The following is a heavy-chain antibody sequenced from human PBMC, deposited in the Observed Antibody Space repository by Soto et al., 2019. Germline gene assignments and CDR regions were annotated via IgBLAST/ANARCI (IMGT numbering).Heavy chain of an antibody. CDR2: IYYSGNA. Sequence: QLQLQESGPGLVKPSETLSLTCTVSGGSITSRTYYWGWIRQPPGKGLEWIGSIYYSGNADYNPSLKSRVAVSVDTSKNQFSMKVTPVTATDTAVYSCARHKDTSSRYLLPDFWGQGTLVTVSS. J-gene: IGHJ4*02. CDR3: ARHKDTSSRYLLPDF. V-gene: IGHV4-39*01. D-gene: IGHD6-13*01. CDR1: GGSITSRTYY.